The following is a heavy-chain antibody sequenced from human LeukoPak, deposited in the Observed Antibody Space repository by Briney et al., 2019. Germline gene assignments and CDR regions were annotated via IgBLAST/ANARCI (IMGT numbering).Heavy chain of an antibody. Sequence: SETLSLTCTVSNGPINTYQWSWIRQPPGKGLEWIGNIHYSGSANYNPSLKSRVIISVDTSKNQFSLKLSPVTAADTAVYYCARGRVGIFGVWGQGTLVTVSS. V-gene: IGHV4-59*01. J-gene: IGHJ4*02. CDR1: NGPINTYQ. CDR2: IHYSGSA. D-gene: IGHD3-3*01. CDR3: ARGRVGIFGV.